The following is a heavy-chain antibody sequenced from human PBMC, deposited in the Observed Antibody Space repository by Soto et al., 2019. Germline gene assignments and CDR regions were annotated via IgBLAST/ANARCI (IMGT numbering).Heavy chain of an antibody. J-gene: IGHJ6*02. Sequence: GESLKISCMGSGYKVSTWHNFTSYWIAWVRQMPGEGLEWMGRIDPSDSYTNYSPSFQGHVTISADKSISTAYLQWSSLKASDTAMYYCAHLSSGSPTYYYYGMDGWGQGNTVTVSS. D-gene: IGHD3-10*01. CDR1: GYKVSTWHNFTSYW. V-gene: IGHV5-10-1*01. CDR2: IDPSDSYT. CDR3: AHLSSGSPTYYYYGMDG.